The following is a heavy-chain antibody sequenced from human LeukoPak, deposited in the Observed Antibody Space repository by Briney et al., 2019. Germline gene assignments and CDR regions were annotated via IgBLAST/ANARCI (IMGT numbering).Heavy chain of an antibody. Sequence: GGSLRLSCAASGFTFSDYYMSWIRQAPGRGLEWVSYISSSGSTIYYADSVKGRFTISRDNAKNSLYLQMNSLRAEDTALYYCARDLNSGSYYYFDYWGQGTLVTVSS. V-gene: IGHV3-11*01. CDR3: ARDLNSGSYYYFDY. D-gene: IGHD1-26*01. CDR2: ISSSGSTI. J-gene: IGHJ4*02. CDR1: GFTFSDYY.